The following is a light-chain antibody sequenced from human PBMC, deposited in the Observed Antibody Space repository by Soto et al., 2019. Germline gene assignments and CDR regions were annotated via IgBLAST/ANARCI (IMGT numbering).Light chain of an antibody. CDR2: GAS. CDR1: QGISSF. CDR3: QQLNSFPIP. V-gene: IGKV1-9*01. J-gene: IGKJ3*01. Sequence: IQLTQSPSSLSASVGDRVTITCRASQGISSFLAWYQQKPGKAPKLLIYGASTLQSGDPSRFSGSGSGTDFTLTIGSLQPEDCATYYSQQLNSFPIPFGPGTKVDIK.